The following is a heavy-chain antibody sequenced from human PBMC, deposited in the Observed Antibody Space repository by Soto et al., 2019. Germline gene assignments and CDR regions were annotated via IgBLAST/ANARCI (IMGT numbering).Heavy chain of an antibody. J-gene: IGHJ6*02. CDR2: MNPNSGNT. D-gene: IGHD2-15*01. Sequence: GASVKVSCKASGYTFTSYDINWVRQATGQGLEWMGWMNPNSGNTGYAQKFQGRVTMTRNTSISTAYMELSSLRYEDTAVYYCARGRYCSGGSCYRGYYYYYGMDVWGQGXTVTVYS. V-gene: IGHV1-8*01. CDR3: ARGRYCSGGSCYRGYYYYYGMDV. CDR1: GYTFTSYD.